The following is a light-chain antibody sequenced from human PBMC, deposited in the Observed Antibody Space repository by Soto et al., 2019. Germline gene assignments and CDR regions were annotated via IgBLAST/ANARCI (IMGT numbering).Light chain of an antibody. CDR2: AAS. CDR1: QSISHF. CDR3: QQSYNNPRT. Sequence: DIQMTQSPSSLSASVGDSVTITCRARQSISHFLNWYQQKPGKAPKLLIYAASTLESGVPSRFSGSASGTDFTLTISSLLPEDFATYYCQQSYNNPRTFGQGTILEIK. V-gene: IGKV1-39*01. J-gene: IGKJ2*01.